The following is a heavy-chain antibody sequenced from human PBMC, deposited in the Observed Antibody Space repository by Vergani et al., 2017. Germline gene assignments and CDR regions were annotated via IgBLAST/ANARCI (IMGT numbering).Heavy chain of an antibody. V-gene: IGHV3-11*01. Sequence: VQLVESGGGLVQPGGSLRLSCAASGFTVSSNYMSWVRQAPGKGLEWGSYISSSGSTIYYADSVKGRFTISRDNAKNSLYLQMNSLRAEDTAVYYCAREVVADKPYGMDVWGQGTTVTVSS. CDR1: GFTVSSNY. D-gene: IGHD2-15*01. CDR3: AREVVADKPYGMDV. CDR2: ISSSGSTI. J-gene: IGHJ6*02.